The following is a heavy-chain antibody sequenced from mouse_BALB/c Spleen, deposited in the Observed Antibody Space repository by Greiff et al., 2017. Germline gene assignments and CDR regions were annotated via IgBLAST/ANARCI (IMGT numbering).Heavy chain of an antibody. CDR2: IDPANGNT. Sequence: EVKLMESGAELVKPGASVKLSCTASGFNIKDTYMHWVKQRPEQGLEWIGRIDPANGNTKYDPKFQGKATITADTSSNTAYLQLSSLTSEDTAVYYCASPYYYGSSYWYFDVWGAGTTVTVSS. CDR1: GFNIKDTY. CDR3: ASPYYYGSSYWYFDV. D-gene: IGHD1-1*01. J-gene: IGHJ1*01. V-gene: IGHV14-3*02.